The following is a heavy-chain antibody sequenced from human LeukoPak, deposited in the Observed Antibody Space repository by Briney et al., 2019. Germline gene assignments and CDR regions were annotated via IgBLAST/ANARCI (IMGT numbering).Heavy chain of an antibody. CDR3: AKASPFNYYDSSGYYDY. CDR2: ISGSGGST. D-gene: IGHD3-22*01. V-gene: IGHV3-23*01. CDR1: GFTFSSYA. Sequence: GGSLRLSCAASGFTFSSYAMSWVRQAPGKGLEWVSAISGSGGSTYYADSVKGRYTISRDNSKNTLYLQMNSLRAEDTAVYYCAKASPFNYYDSSGYYDYWGQGTLVTVSS. J-gene: IGHJ4*02.